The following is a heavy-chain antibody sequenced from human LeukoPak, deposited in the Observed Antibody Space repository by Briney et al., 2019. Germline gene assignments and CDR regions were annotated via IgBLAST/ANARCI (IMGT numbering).Heavy chain of an antibody. Sequence: GGSLRLSCAASGFTFSSYSMNWVRQAPGKGLEWVSSISSSSSYIYYADSVKGRFTISRDNAKNSLYLQMNSLRAEDTAVYFCAKLPIVVAGTMDAFDIWGQGTMVTVSS. D-gene: IGHD6-19*01. CDR3: AKLPIVVAGTMDAFDI. V-gene: IGHV3-21*04. J-gene: IGHJ3*02. CDR1: GFTFSSYS. CDR2: ISSSSSYI.